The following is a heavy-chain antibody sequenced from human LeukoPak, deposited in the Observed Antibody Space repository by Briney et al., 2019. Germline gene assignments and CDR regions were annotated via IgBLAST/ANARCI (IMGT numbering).Heavy chain of an antibody. D-gene: IGHD3-22*01. J-gene: IGHJ4*02. CDR3: ARHVFHSSSSYYEFFDY. Sequence: NASETLSLTCSVSGGSISGYYWSWIRQPPGKGLEWIGSIYYSGTTYYNPSLKSRVTISVDTSKNHFSLKLSSVTAADTAVYYCARHVFHSSSSYYEFFDYWGQGTLVTVSS. V-gene: IGHV4-59*05. CDR1: GGSISGYY. CDR2: IYYSGTT.